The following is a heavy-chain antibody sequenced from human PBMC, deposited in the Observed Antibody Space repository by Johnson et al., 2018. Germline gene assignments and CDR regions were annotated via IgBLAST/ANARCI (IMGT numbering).Heavy chain of an antibody. CDR2: MNSDGSNT. CDR1: GFTFSTYC. Sequence: VQLVQSGGGLVQPGVSLRLSCAASGFTFSTYCMHWVRQAPGKGLVWVARMNSDGSNTYYAEPVKGRFTSSRDNAKNTLYLQMHSLRAEDTAVYYCERLPHLCGMDVWGQGTTVTVSS. CDR3: ERLPHLCGMDV. J-gene: IGHJ6*02. V-gene: IGHV3-74*02.